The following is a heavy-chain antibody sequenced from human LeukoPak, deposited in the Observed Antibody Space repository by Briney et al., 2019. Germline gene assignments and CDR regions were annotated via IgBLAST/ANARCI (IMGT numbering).Heavy chain of an antibody. CDR1: GGSISSGDYY. CDR2: IYYSGST. V-gene: IGHV4-30-4*01. CDR3: ARDSPREGYGDLGDYYFDY. Sequence: SETLSLTCTVSGGSISSGDYYWSWIRQPPGKGLEWIGYIYYSGSTYYNPSLKSRVTISVDTSKNQFSLKLSSVTAADTAVYYCARDSPREGYGDLGDYYFDYWGQGTLVTVSS. D-gene: IGHD4-17*01. J-gene: IGHJ4*02.